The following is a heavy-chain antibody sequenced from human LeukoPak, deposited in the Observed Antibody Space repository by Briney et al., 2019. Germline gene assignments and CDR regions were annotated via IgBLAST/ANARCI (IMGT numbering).Heavy chain of an antibody. V-gene: IGHV3-21*01. J-gene: IGHJ6*03. CDR3: ARSPGGYYYYYMDV. D-gene: IGHD3-10*01. CDR1: GFTFSSNG. Sequence: PGGSLRLSCAASGFTFSSNGMIWVRQAPGKGLEWVSSITSGNYVFYADSLEGRFTISRDNAKNSLYLQMNSLTAEDTAVYYCARSPGGYYYYYMDVWGRGTTVTVSS. CDR2: ITSGNYV.